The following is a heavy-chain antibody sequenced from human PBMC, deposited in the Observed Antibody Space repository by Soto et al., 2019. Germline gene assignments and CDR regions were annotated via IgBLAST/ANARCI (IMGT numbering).Heavy chain of an antibody. CDR3: ARSGSGWYSFDY. CDR1: GFSFSSYA. V-gene: IGHV3-23*01. J-gene: IGHJ4*02. Sequence: EVQLLESGGGLVQPGGSLRLSCAASGFSFSSYAMSWVRQAPGKGLEWVSAISGSGGSTYYADSVKGRFTISRDNSKNTLYLQMNSLRAEDSAVYYCARSGSGWYSFDYWGQGTLVTVSS. D-gene: IGHD6-19*01. CDR2: ISGSGGST.